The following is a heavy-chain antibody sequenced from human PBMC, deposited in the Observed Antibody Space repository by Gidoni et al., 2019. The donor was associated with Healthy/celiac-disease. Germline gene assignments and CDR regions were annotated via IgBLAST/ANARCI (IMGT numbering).Heavy chain of an antibody. D-gene: IGHD6-6*01. J-gene: IGHJ4*02. V-gene: IGHV3-11*06. Sequence: QVQLVESGGGLVKPGGSLRLSCAASGFPFSDYYMSWIRQAPGKGLEWVSYISSSSSYTNYADSVKGRFTISRDNAKNSLYLQMNSLRAEDTAVYYCARSKAPAAAPGYWGQGTLVTVSS. CDR3: ARSKAPAAAPGY. CDR2: ISSSSSYT. CDR1: GFPFSDYY.